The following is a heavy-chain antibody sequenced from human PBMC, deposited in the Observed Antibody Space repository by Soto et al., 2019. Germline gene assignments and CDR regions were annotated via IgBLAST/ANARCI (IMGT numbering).Heavy chain of an antibody. D-gene: IGHD3-10*01. J-gene: IGHJ6*04. V-gene: IGHV3-33*01. CDR2: IWYDGSTA. CDR3: ARAGVRGFFVPVFYGLDV. Sequence: QVQLVESGGGVVQPGGSLRLSCVASGFDFGSYGMQWVRRAPGKGLEWMAVIWYDGSTAYYADSVKGRFTISRDNSKNTLFLHLNSLTAEDTAVYLCARAGVRGFFVPVFYGLDVWGNGTTVTVSS. CDR1: GFDFGSYG.